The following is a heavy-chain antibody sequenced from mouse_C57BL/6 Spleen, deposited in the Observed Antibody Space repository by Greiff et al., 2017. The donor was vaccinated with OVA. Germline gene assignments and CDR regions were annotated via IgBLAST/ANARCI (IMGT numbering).Heavy chain of an antibody. J-gene: IGHJ4*01. CDR2: IRNKANNHAT. Sequence: EVKLEESGGGLVQPGGSMKLSCAASGFTFSDAWMDWVRQSPEKGLEWVAAIRNKANNHATYYAESVKGRFTISRDDSNSSVYQQMNSLRAEDTGIYDCARANGDVDYAMDYWGQGTSVTVSS. V-gene: IGHV6-6*01. D-gene: IGHD4-1*01. CDR1: GFTFSDAW. CDR3: ARANGDVDYAMDY.